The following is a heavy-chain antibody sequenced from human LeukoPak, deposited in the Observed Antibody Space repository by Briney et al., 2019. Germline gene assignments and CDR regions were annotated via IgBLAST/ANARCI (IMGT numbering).Heavy chain of an antibody. CDR3: ARARTYYDILTGYYTRYYYGMDV. D-gene: IGHD3-9*01. Sequence: SETLSLTCAVYGGSFSGYYWSWIRQPPGKGLEWIGEINHSGSTNYNPSLKSRVTISVDTSKNQFSLKLSSVTAADTAVYYCARARTYYDILTGYYTRYYYGMDVWGKGTTVTVSS. CDR1: GGSFSGYY. CDR2: INHSGST. J-gene: IGHJ6*04. V-gene: IGHV4-34*01.